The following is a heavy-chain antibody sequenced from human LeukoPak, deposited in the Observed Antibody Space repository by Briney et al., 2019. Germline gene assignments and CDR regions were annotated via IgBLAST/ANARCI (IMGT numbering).Heavy chain of an antibody. V-gene: IGHV3-9*01. Sequence: GRSLRLSCAASGFTFDDYAMHWVRQAPGKGLEWVSGISWNSGSIGYADSVKGRFTISRDNAKNSLYLQMNSLRAEDTAVYYCAKGHADCSGGDCFFDYWGQGTLVTVSS. CDR1: GFTFDDYA. D-gene: IGHD2-15*01. CDR3: AKGHADCSGGDCFFDY. CDR2: ISWNSGSI. J-gene: IGHJ4*02.